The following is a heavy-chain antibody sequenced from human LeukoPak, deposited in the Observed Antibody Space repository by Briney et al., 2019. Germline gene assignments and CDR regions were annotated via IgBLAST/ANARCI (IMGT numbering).Heavy chain of an antibody. Sequence: GGSLRLSCAASGFTVSSNYRGWLRPAPGKGLEWVLVIYSGGTTYYADSVKGRFTISRDKSKTTLYLQMNSLRAEDTAVYYCARDVGLGLRAGGDAFDIWGQGTIVTVSS. CDR3: ARDVGLGLRAGGDAFDI. J-gene: IGHJ3*02. CDR2: IYSGGTT. V-gene: IGHV3-66*02. CDR1: GFTVSSNY. D-gene: IGHD5/OR15-5a*01.